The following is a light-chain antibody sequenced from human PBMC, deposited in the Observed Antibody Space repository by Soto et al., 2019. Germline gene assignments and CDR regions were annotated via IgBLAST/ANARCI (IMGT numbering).Light chain of an antibody. CDR2: DVN. Sequence: QSALTQPRSVSGAPGQSVTISCTGTSSDVGDYNSVSWYQQQPDKAPRLIIYDVNKRPSGVPDRFSGSKSGNTASLTISGLQAEDEADYHCSSYAGTYLHVVFGGGTKLTV. J-gene: IGLJ2*01. CDR3: SSYAGTYLHVV. V-gene: IGLV2-11*01. CDR1: SSDVGDYNS.